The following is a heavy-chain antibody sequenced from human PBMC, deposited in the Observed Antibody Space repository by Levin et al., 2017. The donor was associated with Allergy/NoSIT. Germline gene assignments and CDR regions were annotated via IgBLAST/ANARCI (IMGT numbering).Heavy chain of an antibody. Sequence: GGSLRLSCAASGFTFSSYAMSWVRQAPGKGLEWVSAIRGSDGRTYYADSVQGRFAISRDNSKNMLFLQMNSLRAEDTAIYFCARLSGSTIEYYYYEMDVWGQGTTVTVSS. V-gene: IGHV3-23*01. CDR1: GFTFSSYA. CDR3: ARLSGSTIEYYYYEMDV. D-gene: IGHD1-7*01. J-gene: IGHJ6*02. CDR2: IRGSDGRT.